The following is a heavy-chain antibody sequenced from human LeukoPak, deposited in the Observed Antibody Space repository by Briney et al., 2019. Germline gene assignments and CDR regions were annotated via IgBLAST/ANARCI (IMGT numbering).Heavy chain of an antibody. V-gene: IGHV1-69*04. D-gene: IGHD6-13*01. CDR2: IIPILGIA. Sequence: ASVNVSCKASGGTFSSYAISWVRQAPGQGLEWMGRIIPILGIANYAQKFQGRVTITADKSTSTAYMELSSLRSEDTAVYYCARDSDSSSWYKIYFDYWGQGTLVTVSS. CDR3: ARDSDSSSWYKIYFDY. J-gene: IGHJ4*02. CDR1: GGTFSSYA.